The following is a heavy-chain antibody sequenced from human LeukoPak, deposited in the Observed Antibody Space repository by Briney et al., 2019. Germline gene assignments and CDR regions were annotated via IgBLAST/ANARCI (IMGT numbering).Heavy chain of an antibody. CDR3: ARDGSSRGYYYMDV. J-gene: IGHJ6*03. CDR1: GGSISSGSYY. D-gene: IGHD6-13*01. Sequence: SETLSLTCTVSGGSISSGSYYWSWIRQPAGKGLEWIGRIYTSGSTNYNPSLKSRVTISVDTSKNQFSLKLSSVTAADTAVYYCARDGSSRGYYYMDVWGKGTTVTISS. CDR2: IYTSGST. V-gene: IGHV4-61*02.